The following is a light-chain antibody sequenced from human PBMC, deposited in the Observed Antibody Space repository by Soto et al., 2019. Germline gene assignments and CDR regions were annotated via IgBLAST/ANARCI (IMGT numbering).Light chain of an antibody. CDR3: QQYALSPIT. V-gene: IGKV3-15*01. CDR2: GAS. Sequence: EIVMTQSPATLSVSPGERATLSCRASQSVSSNLAWYQQKPGQAPRLLIYGASTRATGIPARFSGSGSGTDFSLTISGLEPEDFAVYYCQQYALSPITFGQGTRLEIK. CDR1: QSVSSN. J-gene: IGKJ5*01.